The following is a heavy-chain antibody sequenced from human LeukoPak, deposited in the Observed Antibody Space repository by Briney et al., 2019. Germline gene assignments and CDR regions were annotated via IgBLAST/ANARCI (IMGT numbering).Heavy chain of an antibody. Sequence: SETLSLTCTVSGGSIESYYWSWIRQAAGKGLEWIGRIYSSGSTIYNASLMGRVTMSVDTSKNQVSLKLSSVTAADTAVYYCARGRGDSRGTAFDFWGQGNLVTVSS. CDR2: IYSSGST. V-gene: IGHV4-4*07. CDR3: ARGRGDSRGTAFDF. D-gene: IGHD3-16*01. CDR1: GGSIESYY. J-gene: IGHJ4*02.